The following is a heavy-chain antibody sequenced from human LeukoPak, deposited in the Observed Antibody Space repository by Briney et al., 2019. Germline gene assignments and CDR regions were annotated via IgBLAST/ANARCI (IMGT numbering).Heavy chain of an antibody. CDR1: GFTFSNAW. Sequence: GGSLRLSGAASGFTFSNAWMSWVRQAPGKGLEWVGRIKSKTDGGTTDYAAPVKGRFTISRDDSKNTLYLQMNSLKTEDTAVYYCTTGRGIQLWTRNPFDPWGQGTLVTVSS. CDR3: TTGRGIQLWTRNPFDP. D-gene: IGHD5-18*01. CDR2: IKSKTDGGTT. V-gene: IGHV3-15*01. J-gene: IGHJ5*02.